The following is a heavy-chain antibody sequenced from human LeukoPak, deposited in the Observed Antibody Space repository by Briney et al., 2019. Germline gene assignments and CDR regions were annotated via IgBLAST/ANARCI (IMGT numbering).Heavy chain of an antibody. V-gene: IGHV1-18*01. CDR3: ARGPLGCSTSSCYAKPDY. Sequence: ASVKVSCKASGYSFIIHGFNWVREAPGQGLEWMGWISGYNGNTNYALKFQGRVTMTTDTSTTTAYMELTSLRSDDTAVYYCARGPLGCSTSSCYAKPDYWGQGTLVTVSS. J-gene: IGHJ4*02. CDR1: GYSFIIHG. D-gene: IGHD2-2*01. CDR2: ISGYNGNT.